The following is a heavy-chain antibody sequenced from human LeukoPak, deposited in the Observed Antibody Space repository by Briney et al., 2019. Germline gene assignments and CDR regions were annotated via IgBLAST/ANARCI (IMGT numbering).Heavy chain of an antibody. J-gene: IGHJ4*02. Sequence: SETLSLTCTVSGGSISSYYWSWIRQPPGKGLEWIGYINYSGSSKYNPSLKSRVTISVDTSKNQFSLKLSSVTAADTAVYYCAKSDGSGSYFDSWGQGTLVTVSS. CDR1: GGSISSYY. V-gene: IGHV4-59*01. CDR2: INYSGSS. CDR3: AKSDGSGSYFDS. D-gene: IGHD3-10*01.